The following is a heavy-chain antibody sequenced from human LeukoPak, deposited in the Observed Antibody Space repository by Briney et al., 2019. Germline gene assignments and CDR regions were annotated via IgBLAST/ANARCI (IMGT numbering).Heavy chain of an antibody. J-gene: IGHJ4*02. D-gene: IGHD3-3*01. V-gene: IGHV4-31*03. CDR3: ARGIRVLRFLEWLSLAPFDY. Sequence: SQTLSLTCTVSGGSISSGGYYWTWIRQHPGKGLEYIGYIYYNGNTDYNPSLKSRVTISGDTSNNQFSLKLSSVTAADTAVYYCARGIRVLRFLEWLSLAPFDYWGQGTLVTVSS. CDR2: IYYNGNT. CDR1: GGSISSGGYY.